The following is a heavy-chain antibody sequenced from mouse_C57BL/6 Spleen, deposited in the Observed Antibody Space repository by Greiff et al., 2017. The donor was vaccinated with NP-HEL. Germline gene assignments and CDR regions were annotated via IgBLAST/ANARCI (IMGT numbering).Heavy chain of an antibody. D-gene: IGHD3-3*01. CDR3: ARRTGSYAMDY. Sequence: QVQLKQPGAELVMPGASVKLSCKASGYTFTSYWMHWVKQRPGQGLEWIGEIDPSDSYTNYNQKFKGKSTLTVDKSSSTAYMQLSSLTSEDSEVYYCARRTGSYAMDYWGQGTSVTVSS. CDR2: IDPSDSYT. CDR1: GYTFTSYW. V-gene: IGHV1-69*01. J-gene: IGHJ4*01.